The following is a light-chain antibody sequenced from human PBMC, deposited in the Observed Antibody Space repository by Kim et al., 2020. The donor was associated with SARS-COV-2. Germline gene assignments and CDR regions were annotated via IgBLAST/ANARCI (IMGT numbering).Light chain of an antibody. Sequence: ASVGDRVTITCRASQSIGSWLAWYQQKSGKAPKVLIYKASTLESGVPSRFSGSGSGTEFTLTISSLQSDDFASYYCQQYDSYPWTFGQGTKVDIK. J-gene: IGKJ1*01. CDR3: QQYDSYPWT. CDR1: QSIGSW. CDR2: KAS. V-gene: IGKV1-5*03.